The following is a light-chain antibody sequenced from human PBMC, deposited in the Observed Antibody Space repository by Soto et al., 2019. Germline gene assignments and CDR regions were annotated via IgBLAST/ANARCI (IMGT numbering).Light chain of an antibody. V-gene: IGKV3D-7*01. CDR1: QSVSSSY. CDR3: QQDYNLPPIT. Sequence: IVMTQSPATLSLSPGERATLSCRASQSVSSSYLSWYQQKPGQAPRLLIYGASTRATGIPARFSGSGSGTDFTLTISSLQPEDFAVYYCQQDYNLPPITFGQGTRLEIK. J-gene: IGKJ5*01. CDR2: GAS.